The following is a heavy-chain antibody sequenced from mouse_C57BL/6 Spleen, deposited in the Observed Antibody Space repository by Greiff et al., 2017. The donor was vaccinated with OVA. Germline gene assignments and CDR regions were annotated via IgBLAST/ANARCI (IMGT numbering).Heavy chain of an antibody. CDR3: ARKRVWDGLWYFDV. CDR1: GYTFTDYN. J-gene: IGHJ1*03. V-gene: IGHV1-18*01. D-gene: IGHD2-3*01. CDR2: INPNNGGT. Sequence: EVQLQQSGPELVKPGASVKIPCKASGYTFTDYNMDWVKQSHGKSLEWIGDINPNNGGTIYNQKFKGKATLTVDKSSSTAYMELRSLTSEDTAVYYCARKRVWDGLWYFDVWGTGTTVTVSS.